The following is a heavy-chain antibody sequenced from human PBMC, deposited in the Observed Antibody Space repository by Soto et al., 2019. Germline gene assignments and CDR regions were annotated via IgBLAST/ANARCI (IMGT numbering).Heavy chain of an antibody. CDR3: AKGTMVRGYDVCDI. D-gene: IGHD3-10*01. CDR1: GFTFSSYG. J-gene: IGHJ3*02. CDR2: ISYDGSKK. Sequence: QVQLVESGGGVVQPGRSLRLSCAASGFTFSSYGMDWVRQAPGKGLEWVAVISYDGSKKYYIDSVKGRFTISRDNSKHTLYLQMNSLRAEDTAVYYCAKGTMVRGYDVCDIWGQGTMVTVSS. V-gene: IGHV3-30*18.